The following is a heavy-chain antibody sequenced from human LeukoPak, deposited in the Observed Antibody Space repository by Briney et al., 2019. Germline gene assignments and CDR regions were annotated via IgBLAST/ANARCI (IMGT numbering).Heavy chain of an antibody. CDR1: GGSVSSGSYY. V-gene: IGHV4-61*01. D-gene: IGHD3-22*01. Sequence: PSETLSLTCTVSGGSVSSGSYYWSWIRQPPGKGLEWIGYIYYSGSTNYNPSLKSRVTISVDTSKNQFSLELRSVTAADTAVYYCSSLFYYDSSGYSSYFDYWGQGTLVTGSS. CDR2: IYYSGST. J-gene: IGHJ4*02. CDR3: SSLFYYDSSGYSSYFDY.